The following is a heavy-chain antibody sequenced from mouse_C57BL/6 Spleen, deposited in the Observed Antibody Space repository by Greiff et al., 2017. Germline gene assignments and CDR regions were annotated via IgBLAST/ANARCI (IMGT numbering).Heavy chain of an antibody. J-gene: IGHJ3*01. CDR2: IYPGSGST. Sequence: QVQLQQPGAELVKPGASVKMSCKASGYTFTSYWITWVKQRPGQGLEWIGDIYPGSGSTNYTEKFKSKATLTVDTSSSTAYMQLSSLTSEDSAVYYCARRSAQATTWFAYWGQGTLVTVSA. D-gene: IGHD3-2*02. CDR3: ARRSAQATTWFAY. V-gene: IGHV1-55*01. CDR1: GYTFTSYW.